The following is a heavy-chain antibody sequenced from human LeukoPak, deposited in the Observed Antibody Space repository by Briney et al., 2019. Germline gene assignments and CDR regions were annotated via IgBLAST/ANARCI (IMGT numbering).Heavy chain of an antibody. Sequence: GGSLRLSCAASRFTVSGYGIHWVRQAPGKGLEWVAVISYDGSNKYYADSVKGRFTISRDNSKNTLYLQMNSLRAEDTAVYYCAKDRASTLDYWGQGTLVTVSS. CDR1: RFTVSGYG. D-gene: IGHD4/OR15-4a*01. CDR3: AKDRASTLDY. CDR2: ISYDGSNK. J-gene: IGHJ4*02. V-gene: IGHV3-30*18.